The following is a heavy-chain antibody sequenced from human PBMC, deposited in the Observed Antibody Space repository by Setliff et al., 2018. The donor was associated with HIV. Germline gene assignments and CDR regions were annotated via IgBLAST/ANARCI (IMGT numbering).Heavy chain of an antibody. CDR3: DLGYNARKVPYYYYYYMDV. V-gene: IGHV1-69*05. Sequence: SVKVSCKASGGTFSSYAISWVRQAPGQGLGWMGWVIPIFGTANYAQKFQGRVTITTDESTSTAYMELSSLRSEDTAVYYCDLGYNARKVPYYYYYYMDVWGKGTTVTVSS. CDR1: GGTFSSYA. D-gene: IGHD5-12*01. CDR2: VIPIFGTA. J-gene: IGHJ6*03.